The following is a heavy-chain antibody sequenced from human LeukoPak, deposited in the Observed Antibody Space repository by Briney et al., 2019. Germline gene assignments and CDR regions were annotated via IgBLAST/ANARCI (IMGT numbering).Heavy chain of an antibody. D-gene: IGHD5-24*01. CDR1: RGTFSSYA. CDR3: ARPGLGRDGYNYFDY. Sequence: SVKVSCKASRGTFSSYAISWVRQAPGQGLEWVGGIIPIFGTANYAQKFQGRVTITTDESTSTAYMELSSLRSEDKAVYYCARPGLGRDGYNYFDYWGQGTLVTVSS. V-gene: IGHV1-69*05. J-gene: IGHJ4*02. CDR2: IIPIFGTA.